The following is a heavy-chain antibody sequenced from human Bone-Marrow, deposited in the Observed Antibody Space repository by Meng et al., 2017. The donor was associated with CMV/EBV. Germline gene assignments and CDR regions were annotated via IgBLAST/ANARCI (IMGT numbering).Heavy chain of an antibody. CDR3: TRLTYYYESSGLNDAFDI. J-gene: IGHJ3*02. CDR1: GFTFSGSA. CDR2: IRSKANSYAT. Sequence: GGSLRLSFAASGFTFSGSAMHWVRQASGKGLEGVGRIRSKANSYATAYAASVKGRFTISRDDLKNTAYLQMNSLKTEDKALYYCTRLTYYYESSGLNDAFDIWGQATMVTFSS. D-gene: IGHD3-22*01. V-gene: IGHV3-73*01.